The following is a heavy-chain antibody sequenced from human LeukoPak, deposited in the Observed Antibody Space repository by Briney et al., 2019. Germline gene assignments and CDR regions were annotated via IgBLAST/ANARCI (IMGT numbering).Heavy chain of an antibody. Sequence: GASVKVSCKASGYTFTSYDINWVRQATGQGLEWMGWMNPNSGNTGYAQKFQGRVTMTRNTSISTAYMELSSLRSEDTAVYYCARTTHRMITFGGVIVQYNWFDPWGQGTLVTVSS. V-gene: IGHV1-8*01. CDR2: MNPNSGNT. J-gene: IGHJ5*02. CDR1: GYTFTSYD. D-gene: IGHD3-16*02. CDR3: ARTTHRMITFGGVIVQYNWFDP.